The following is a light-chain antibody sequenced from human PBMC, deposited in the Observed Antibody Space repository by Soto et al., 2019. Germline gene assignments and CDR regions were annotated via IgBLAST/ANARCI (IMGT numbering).Light chain of an antibody. V-gene: IGKV3-20*01. CDR2: GAS. Sequence: IRLTQSAGTLSLSTGERATLSCRASQSVSSSYLAWYQQKPGQAPRLLIYGASSRATGIPDRFSGSGSGTDFTLTISRLEPEDFAVYYCQQYGSSLLFGQGTKVDNK. CDR3: QQYGSSLL. J-gene: IGKJ2*01. CDR1: QSVSSSY.